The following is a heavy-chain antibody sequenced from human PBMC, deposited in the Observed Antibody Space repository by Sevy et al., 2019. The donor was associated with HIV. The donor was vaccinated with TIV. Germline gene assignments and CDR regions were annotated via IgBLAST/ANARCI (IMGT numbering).Heavy chain of an antibody. V-gene: IGHV1-2*04. J-gene: IGHJ3*02. CDR1: GYTFTGYY. CDR2: INPNSGGT. D-gene: IGHD3-22*01. Sequence: ASVKVSCKASGYTFTGYYMHWVRQAPGQGLEWMGWINPNSGGTNYAQKFQGWVTMTRDTSISTAYMELSRLRSDDTAVYYCARGSSVSCITMIVVVMDLDAFDIWGQGTMVTVSS. CDR3: ARGSSVSCITMIVVVMDLDAFDI.